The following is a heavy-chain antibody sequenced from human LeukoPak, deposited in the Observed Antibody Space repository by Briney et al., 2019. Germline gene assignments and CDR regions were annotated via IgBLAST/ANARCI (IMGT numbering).Heavy chain of an antibody. CDR2: IYTSGST. CDR3: AREKNRFDP. CDR1: GGSISSGSYY. Sequence: PSQTLSLTCTVSGGSISSGSYYWSWIRQPAGKGLEWIGRIYTSGSTNYNPSLKSRVTMSVDTSKNQFSLKLSSVTAADTAVYYCAREKNRFDPWGQGTLVTVSS. V-gene: IGHV4-61*02. J-gene: IGHJ5*02. D-gene: IGHD1-14*01.